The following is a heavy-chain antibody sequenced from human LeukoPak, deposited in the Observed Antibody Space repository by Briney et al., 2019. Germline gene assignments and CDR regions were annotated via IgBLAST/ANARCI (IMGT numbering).Heavy chain of an antibody. Sequence: PGGSLRLSCAASGFIFSSYWMSWVRQAPGKGLEWVANINQAGSEKYYVDSVKGRFTISRDNAKNSLFLQMNSLRAEDTAVYFCARVVVGVTNRFDPWGQGTLAIVSS. D-gene: IGHD2-15*01. V-gene: IGHV3-7*05. J-gene: IGHJ5*02. CDR3: ARVVVGVTNRFDP. CDR1: GFIFSSYW. CDR2: INQAGSEK.